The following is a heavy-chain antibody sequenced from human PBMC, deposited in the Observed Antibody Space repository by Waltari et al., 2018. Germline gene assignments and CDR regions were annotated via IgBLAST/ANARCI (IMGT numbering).Heavy chain of an antibody. CDR1: GGSISSYY. J-gene: IGHJ4*02. CDR3: ARSPISSSSLDY. D-gene: IGHD6-6*01. Sequence: QVQLQESGPGLVKPSETLSLTCTCSGGSISSYYWSWLRQPPGKGLEWIGYIYYSGSTNYNPSLKSRVTISVDTSKNQFSLKLSSVTAADTAVYYCARSPISSSSLDYWGQGTLVTVSS. V-gene: IGHV4-59*01. CDR2: IYYSGST.